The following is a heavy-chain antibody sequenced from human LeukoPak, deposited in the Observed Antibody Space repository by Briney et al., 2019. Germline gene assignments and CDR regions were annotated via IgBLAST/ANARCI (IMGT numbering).Heavy chain of an antibody. CDR3: ARAFWGSGIDY. CDR1: GGSTSSYY. CDR2: IHYSGST. J-gene: IGHJ4*02. V-gene: IGHV4-59*01. D-gene: IGHD3-16*01. Sequence: SETLSLTCTVSGGSTSSYYWSWIRQPPGKGLEWIGYIHYSGSTDYNHSLKSRVTISVDMSKNQFSLKLTSVTAADTAVYYCARAFWGSGIDYWGQGTLVTVSS.